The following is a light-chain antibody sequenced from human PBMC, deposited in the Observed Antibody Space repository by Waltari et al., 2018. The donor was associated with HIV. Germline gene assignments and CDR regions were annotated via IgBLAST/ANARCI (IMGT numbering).Light chain of an antibody. CDR2: KAS. V-gene: IGKV1-5*03. CDR3: QQYNSYWT. Sequence: DIQMTQSPSTLSASVGDRVTITCRAIQSIGSWLAWYQQKPGKAPRLLTYKASSLQSGVPSRFSGSGSGTEFTLTISSLQPDDFATYYCQQYNSYWTFGQGTKVEIK. CDR1: QSIGSW. J-gene: IGKJ1*01.